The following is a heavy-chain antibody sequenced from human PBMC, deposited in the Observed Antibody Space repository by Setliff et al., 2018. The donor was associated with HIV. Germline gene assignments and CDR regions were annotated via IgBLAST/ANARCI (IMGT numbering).Heavy chain of an antibody. CDR1: GGTISSSNYY. J-gene: IGHJ5*02. V-gene: IGHV4-39*07. D-gene: IGHD2-2*01. CDR2: ITHSGST. Sequence: SETLSRTCSVSGGTISSSNYYWGWIRQPPGKGLEWIGDITHSGSTNYNPSLKSRVAISVDTTKNQFSLKMIRVTAAETALYYCAPLAVPYIVAPTPHHWGLGALVTVSS. CDR3: APLAVPYIVAPTPHH.